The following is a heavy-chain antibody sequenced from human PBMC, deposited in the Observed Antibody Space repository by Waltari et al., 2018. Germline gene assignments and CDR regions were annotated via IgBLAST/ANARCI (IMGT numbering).Heavy chain of an antibody. J-gene: IGHJ3*02. CDR3: ARVGSAHDPFDI. CDR1: AYPFTGFY. CDR2: INPYSGGT. V-gene: IGHV1-2*02. Sequence: QVQLVQSGAEVKKPGTSVKVSCKASAYPFTGFYIHWVRQATGQGLEWMGWINPYSGGTKYAQKFQGRVIMTGDTSINTADMELSRLTSDDTALYYCARVGSAHDPFDIWGQGTMVTVSS. D-gene: IGHD1-26*01.